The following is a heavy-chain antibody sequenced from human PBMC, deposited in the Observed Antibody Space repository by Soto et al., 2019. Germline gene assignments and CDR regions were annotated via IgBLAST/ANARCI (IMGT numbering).Heavy chain of an antibody. V-gene: IGHV4-31*03. Sequence: QMQLQESGPGLVKPSQTLSLTCTVSGGSISSGGYYWSWIRQHPGKGLEWIGYIYYSGSTYYNPSLKSRVTISVDTSKNQFSLKLSSVTAADTAVYYCAREGTTLRLSAFDIWGQGTMVTVSS. J-gene: IGHJ3*02. CDR2: IYYSGST. CDR3: AREGTTLRLSAFDI. CDR1: GGSISSGGYY. D-gene: IGHD3-3*01.